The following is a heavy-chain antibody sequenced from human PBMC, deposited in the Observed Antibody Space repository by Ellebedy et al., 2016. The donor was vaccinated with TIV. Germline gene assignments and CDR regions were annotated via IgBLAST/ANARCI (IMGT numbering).Heavy chain of an antibody. CDR2: IYNSGST. CDR3: ARDLQQPDYYYAMDV. CDR1: GGSISNYY. J-gene: IGHJ6*02. D-gene: IGHD6-13*01. V-gene: IGHV4-59*01. Sequence: SETLSLTCTVFGGSISNYYWTWIRQPPGKGLEWIGYIYNSGSTNYNPSLKGRVILSVDTSRNQFSLKLTSVTAADTAVYYCARDLQQPDYYYAMDVWGQGTTVTVSS.